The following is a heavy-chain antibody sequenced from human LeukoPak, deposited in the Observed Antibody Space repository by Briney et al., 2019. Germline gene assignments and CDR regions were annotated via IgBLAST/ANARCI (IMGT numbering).Heavy chain of an antibody. V-gene: IGHV3-23*01. Sequence: GGSLRLSCAASGFTFSSSAMSWVRQAPGKGLEWVSAINGGGGRTYYADSVKGRFTISRDNSKNTLYLQMNSLRAEDTAVYYCAKAPGGIVGYWGQGTLVTVSS. J-gene: IGHJ4*02. D-gene: IGHD3-16*01. CDR2: INGGGGRT. CDR3: AKAPGGIVGY. CDR1: GFTFSSSA.